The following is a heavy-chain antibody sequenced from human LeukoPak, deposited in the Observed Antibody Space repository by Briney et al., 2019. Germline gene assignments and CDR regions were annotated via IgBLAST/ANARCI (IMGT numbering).Heavy chain of an antibody. CDR2: ISYDGSNK. CDR3: TTDLRFLEWLIGDDY. Sequence: GRSLRLSCAASGFTFSSNAMHWVRQAPGKGLEWVAVISYDGSNKYYADSVKGRFTISRDNSKNTLYLQMNSLKTEDTAVYYCTTDLRFLEWLIGDDYWGQGTLVTVSS. V-gene: IGHV3-30-3*01. D-gene: IGHD3-3*01. J-gene: IGHJ4*02. CDR1: GFTFSSNA.